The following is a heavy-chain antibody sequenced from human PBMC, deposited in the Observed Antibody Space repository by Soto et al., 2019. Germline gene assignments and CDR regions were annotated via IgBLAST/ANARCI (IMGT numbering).Heavy chain of an antibody. CDR1: GGSFSGYY. J-gene: IGHJ6*03. CDR2: INNSGST. CDR3: ARASLDIVVVPAATPHMDV. D-gene: IGHD2-2*03. Sequence: QVQLQQWGAGLLKPSETLSLTCAVYGGSFSGYYWSWIRQPPGKGLEWIGEINNSGSTNYNPSLKSRVTISVDTSKNQFSLKLSSVTAADTAVYYCARASLDIVVVPAATPHMDVWGKGTTVTVSS. V-gene: IGHV4-34*01.